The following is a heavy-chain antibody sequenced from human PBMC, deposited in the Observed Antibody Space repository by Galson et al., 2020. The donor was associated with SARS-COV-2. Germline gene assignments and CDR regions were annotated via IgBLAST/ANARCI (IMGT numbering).Heavy chain of an antibody. Sequence: ETSENLSLTCSVYGDSVSSGGYYWSWIRQYQGKGLEWIGHVYYRGSTDSNASLKSRLTISVDTSKNQFSLRLTSVTAADTSVYYCARDYGRRGYFDYWCQGALVTVST. CDR2: VYYRGST. J-gene: IGHJ4*02. V-gene: IGHV4-31*03. D-gene: IGHD2-15*01. CDR1: GDSVSSGGYY. CDR3: ARDYGRRGYFDY.